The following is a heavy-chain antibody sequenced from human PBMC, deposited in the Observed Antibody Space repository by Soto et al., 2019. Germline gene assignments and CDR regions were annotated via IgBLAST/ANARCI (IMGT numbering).Heavy chain of an antibody. V-gene: IGHV1-2*06. J-gene: IGHJ5*02. CDR3: GRDVVGDTPLVWFDP. Sequence: QVQLVQSGAEVKKPGASVKVSCKASGYTFIGYYIHWVRQAPGQGLEWMGRINPRSGDTTYAQKFQGRLTMTMVTSISTAYMELSSLRSDDTAVYYLGRDVVGDTPLVWFDPWGQGSLVTVSS. CDR1: GYTFIGYY. CDR2: INPRSGDT. D-gene: IGHD1-26*01.